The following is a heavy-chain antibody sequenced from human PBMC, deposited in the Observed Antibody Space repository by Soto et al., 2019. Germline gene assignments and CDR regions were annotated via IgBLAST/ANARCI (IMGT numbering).Heavy chain of an antibody. CDR2: IDHDGPT. Sequence: EVQLVESGGGLVQPGGSLRLSCAGSGCTFSNYWMHWVRQAPGKGLEWVSRIDHDGPTDYADSVRGRFTISRDNAENTLYLQMNSLRPEDTAVYYWGRDSHGDYWGQGTLVTVSS. J-gene: IGHJ4*02. CDR1: GCTFSNYW. CDR3: GRDSHGDY. V-gene: IGHV3-74*01.